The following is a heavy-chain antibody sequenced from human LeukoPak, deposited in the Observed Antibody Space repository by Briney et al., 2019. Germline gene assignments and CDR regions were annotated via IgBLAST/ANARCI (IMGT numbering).Heavy chain of an antibody. CDR3: ARLIGTMVRGVQHDY. CDR1: GGSISSYY. J-gene: IGHJ4*02. V-gene: IGHV4-4*07. D-gene: IGHD3-10*01. Sequence: SETLSLTCTVSGGSISSYYWSWIRQPAGKGLEWIGRIYTSGSTNYNPSLKSRVTMSVDTSKNQFSLKLSSVTAADTAVYYCARLIGTMVRGVQHDYWGQGTLVTVSS. CDR2: IYTSGST.